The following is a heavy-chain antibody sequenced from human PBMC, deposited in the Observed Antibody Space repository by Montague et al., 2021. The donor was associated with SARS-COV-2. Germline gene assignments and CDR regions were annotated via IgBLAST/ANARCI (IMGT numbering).Heavy chain of an antibody. CDR3: ARRLYYDTSPFYA. J-gene: IGHJ5*02. D-gene: IGHD3-22*01. CDR2: IFYSGST. V-gene: IGHV4-39*01. Sequence: ETLSLTCTVSGGSIKSSSYYWGWIRQPPGKGLEWLGTIFYSGSTYYNPSLKSRVTLSVDTSKNQFSLQLGSVTATDTAVYYCARRLYYDTSPFYAWGQGTLVTVSS. CDR1: GGSIKSSSYY.